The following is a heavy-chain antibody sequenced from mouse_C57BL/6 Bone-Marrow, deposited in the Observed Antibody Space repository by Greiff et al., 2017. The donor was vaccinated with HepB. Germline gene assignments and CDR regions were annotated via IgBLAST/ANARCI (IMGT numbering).Heavy chain of an antibody. V-gene: IGHV1-9*01. D-gene: IGHD2-4*01. CDR3: AAEGKNDYDEGDYFDY. CDR1: GYTFTGYW. J-gene: IGHJ2*01. CDR2: ILPGSGST. Sequence: QVQLQQSGAELMKPGASVKLSCKATGYTFTGYWIEWVKQRPGHGLEWIGEILPGSGSTNYNEKFKGKATFTADTSSNTAYMQLSSLTTEGSAIYYWAAEGKNDYDEGDYFDYWGQGTTLTVSS.